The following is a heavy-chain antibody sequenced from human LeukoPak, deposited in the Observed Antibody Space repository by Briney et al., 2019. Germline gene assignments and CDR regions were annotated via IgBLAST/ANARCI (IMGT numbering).Heavy chain of an antibody. Sequence: GASVKVSCKASGYTFTGYYMHWVRQAPGQGLEWMGRINPNSGGTNYAQKFQGRVTMTRDTSISTAYMELRSLRTEDTALYYCAKDLRPIVVVSYFDYWGQGTLVTVSS. D-gene: IGHD3-22*01. J-gene: IGHJ4*02. CDR1: GYTFTGYY. V-gene: IGHV1-2*06. CDR2: INPNSGGT. CDR3: AKDLRPIVVVSYFDY.